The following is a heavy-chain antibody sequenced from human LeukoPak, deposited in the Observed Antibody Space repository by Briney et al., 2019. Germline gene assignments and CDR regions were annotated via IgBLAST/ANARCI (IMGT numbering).Heavy chain of an antibody. CDR3: ARVRRSGTFYYYYYMDV. V-gene: IGHV3-7*01. J-gene: IGHJ6*03. CDR1: GFTFSSYW. D-gene: IGHD2-15*01. Sequence: GGSLRLSCAASGFTFSSYWMSWVRQAPGKGLEWVANIKQDGSEKYYVDSVKDRFTISRDNAKTSLYLQTNSLRAEDTAVYYCARVRRSGTFYYYYYMDVWGKGTTVTVSS. CDR2: IKQDGSEK.